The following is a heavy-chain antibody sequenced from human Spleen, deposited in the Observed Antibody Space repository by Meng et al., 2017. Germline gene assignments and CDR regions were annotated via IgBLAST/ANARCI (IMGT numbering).Heavy chain of an antibody. CDR1: GGSFSGYY. Sequence: QATLQQWGAGRLTLSETPSLTGAVYGGSFSGYYWSWIRQPPGKGLEWIGEINHSGSTNYNPSLKSRVTISVDTSKNQFSLKLSSVTAADTAVYYCAGRVATIPTDEYYFDYWGQGTLVTVSS. D-gene: IGHD5-12*01. V-gene: IGHV4-34*01. J-gene: IGHJ4*02. CDR3: AGRVATIPTDEYYFDY. CDR2: INHSGST.